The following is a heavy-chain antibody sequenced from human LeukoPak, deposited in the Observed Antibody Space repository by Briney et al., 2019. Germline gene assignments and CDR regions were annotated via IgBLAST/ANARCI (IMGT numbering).Heavy chain of an antibody. CDR2: INPTDGGT. D-gene: IGHD2-15*01. V-gene: IGHV1-46*01. CDR3: ARDPTGYCSGGSCYSLYYFGY. CDR1: GYTFINYY. Sequence: ASVKVSCKASGYTFINYYIHWVRQAPGQGLEWMGIINPTDGGTSNAQKFQGRVTMTRDTSTSTVYMELSSLRSDDTAVYYCARDPTGYCSGGSCYSLYYFGYWGQGTLVTVSS. J-gene: IGHJ4*02.